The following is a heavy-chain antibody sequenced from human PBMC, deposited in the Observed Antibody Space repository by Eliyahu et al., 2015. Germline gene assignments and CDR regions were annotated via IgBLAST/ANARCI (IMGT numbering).Heavy chain of an antibody. CDR2: INPNSGDT. J-gene: IGHJ5*02. V-gene: IGHV1-2*02. D-gene: IGHD3-3*01. Sequence: QVQLVQSGAEAKMTGASVKVSCKASGYPFTDHYVHWVRQAPGQGLEWMGWINPNSGDTKSAQRFQGRVTMTRDTSISTVYLEVNRLRIDDTAVYFCARDGLWSNNWFDRWGQGTLVTVSS. CDR1: GYPFTDHY. CDR3: ARDGLWSNNWFDR.